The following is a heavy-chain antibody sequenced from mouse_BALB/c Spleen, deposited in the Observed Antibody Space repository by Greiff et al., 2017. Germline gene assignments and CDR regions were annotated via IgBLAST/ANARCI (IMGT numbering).Heavy chain of an antibody. CDR2: ISSGGSYT. CDR3: ARFITTVYYAMDY. CDR1: GFTFSSYA. V-gene: IGHV5-9-4*01. D-gene: IGHD1-2*01. J-gene: IGHJ4*01. Sequence: EVKLVESGGGLVKPGGSLKLSCAASGFTFSSYAMSWVRQSPEKRLEWVAEISSGGSYTYYPDTVTGRFTISRDNAKNTLYLEMSSLRSEDTAMYYCARFITTVYYAMDYWGQGTSVTVSS.